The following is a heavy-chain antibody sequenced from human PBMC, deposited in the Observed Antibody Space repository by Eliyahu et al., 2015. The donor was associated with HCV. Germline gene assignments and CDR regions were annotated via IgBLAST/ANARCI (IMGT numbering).Heavy chain of an antibody. J-gene: IGHJ3*02. V-gene: IGHV1-18*01. CDR1: GXTFTTYG. Sequence: QVQLVQSGAEVKKPGASVKVSXKASGXTFTTYGISWVRQAPGQGLEWMGWISAYNGNTNYAQNLQDRVTMTTDTSTSTAYMELRSLRSDDTAVYYCATTVTTYAFDIWGQGTMVTVSS. CDR2: ISAYNGNT. D-gene: IGHD4-17*01. CDR3: ATTVTTYAFDI.